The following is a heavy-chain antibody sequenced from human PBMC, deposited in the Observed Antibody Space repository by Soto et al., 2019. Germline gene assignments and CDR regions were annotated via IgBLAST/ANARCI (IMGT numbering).Heavy chain of an antibody. Sequence: GGSLRLSCAASGFTFSSYAMSWVRQAPGKGLEWVSAISGSGGSTYYADSVKGRFTISRDNSKNTLYLQMNSLRAEDTAVYYCAKIMITFGGVIGIFDYWGQGTLVTVSS. D-gene: IGHD3-16*02. J-gene: IGHJ4*02. CDR2: ISGSGGST. V-gene: IGHV3-23*01. CDR1: GFTFSSYA. CDR3: AKIMITFGGVIGIFDY.